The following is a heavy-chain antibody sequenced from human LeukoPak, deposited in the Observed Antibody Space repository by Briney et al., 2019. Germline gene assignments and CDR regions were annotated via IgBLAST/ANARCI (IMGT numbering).Heavy chain of an antibody. D-gene: IGHD2-15*01. CDR1: GFTFSSYA. CDR3: AKCEGSWAFDY. Sequence: GGSLRLSCAASGFTFSSYAMSWVRQAPVKGLVWVSAISGSGGSTYYADSVKGRFTISRDNSKNTLYLQMNRLRAEDTAVYYCAKCEGSWAFDYWGQGTLVTVSS. CDR2: ISGSGGST. J-gene: IGHJ4*02. V-gene: IGHV3-23*01.